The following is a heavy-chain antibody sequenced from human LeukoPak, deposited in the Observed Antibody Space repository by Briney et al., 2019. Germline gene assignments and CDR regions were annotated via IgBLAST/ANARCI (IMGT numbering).Heavy chain of an antibody. CDR1: GFTFSSYW. V-gene: IGHV3-74*01. Sequence: GGSLRLSCAASGFTFSSYWLHWVRQAPGKGLVWVSRINSDGSSTSYADSVKGRFTISRDNAKNMLYLQMNSLRAEDTAVYYCARDYYDSSGFLPVFDNWGQGTLVTVSS. J-gene: IGHJ4*02. CDR2: INSDGSST. CDR3: ARDYYDSSGFLPVFDN. D-gene: IGHD3-22*01.